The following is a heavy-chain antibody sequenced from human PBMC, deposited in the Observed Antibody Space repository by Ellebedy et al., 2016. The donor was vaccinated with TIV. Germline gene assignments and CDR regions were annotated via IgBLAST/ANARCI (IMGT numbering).Heavy chain of an antibody. Sequence: SVKVSXXASGYRFTSYGISWVRQAPGQGLEWMGGIIPIFGTANYAQKFQGRVTITADESTSTAYMELSSLRSEDTAVYYCARRLQYVLWFDPWGQGTLVTVSS. CDR2: IIPIFGTA. V-gene: IGHV1-69*13. CDR3: ARRLQYVLWFDP. J-gene: IGHJ5*02. CDR1: GYRFTSYG. D-gene: IGHD4-11*01.